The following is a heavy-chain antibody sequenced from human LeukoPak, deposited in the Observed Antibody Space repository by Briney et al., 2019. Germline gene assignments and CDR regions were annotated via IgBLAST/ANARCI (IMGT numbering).Heavy chain of an antibody. CDR1: GFTFSSFW. J-gene: IGHJ4*02. D-gene: IGHD3-10*01. Sequence: GGSLRLSCAASGFTFSSFWWSWFRQAPGKGLGWVANIKQDGSEKYYVDSVKGRFTISRDNAKNSLYLQMNSLRAEDTAVYYCARDRHYGSGSYKYWGQGTLVTVSS. V-gene: IGHV3-7*01. CDR3: ARDRHYGSGSYKY. CDR2: IKQDGSEK.